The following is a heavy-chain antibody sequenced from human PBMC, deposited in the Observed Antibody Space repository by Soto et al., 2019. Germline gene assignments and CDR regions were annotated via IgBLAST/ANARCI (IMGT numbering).Heavy chain of an antibody. CDR3: ARVRRTQLPYYYGMDV. J-gene: IGHJ6*02. CDR2: INHSGST. D-gene: IGHD1-1*01. V-gene: IGHV4-34*01. Sequence: SETLSLTCAVYVGSFSGYYWRCPRQPPGKGLEWIGEINHSGSTNYNPSLKSRVTISVDTSKNQYSLKLSSVPAGDTAVYYCARVRRTQLPYYYGMDVWGQGTTVTVSS. CDR1: VGSFSGYY.